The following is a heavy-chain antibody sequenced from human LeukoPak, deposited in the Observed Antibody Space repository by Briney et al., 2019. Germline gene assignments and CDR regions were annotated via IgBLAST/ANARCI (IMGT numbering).Heavy chain of an antibody. CDR3: ARRQNSSHRLYYYYGMDV. V-gene: IGHV4-34*01. CDR1: GGSFSGYH. CDR2: INHSGST. J-gene: IGHJ6*02. D-gene: IGHD6-13*01. Sequence: SETLSLTCAVYGGSFSGYHWSWIRQPPGKRLEWIGEINHSGSTNYNPSLKSRVTISVDTSKNQFSLKLSSVTAADTAVYYCARRQNSSHRLYYYYGMDVWGQGTTVTVSS.